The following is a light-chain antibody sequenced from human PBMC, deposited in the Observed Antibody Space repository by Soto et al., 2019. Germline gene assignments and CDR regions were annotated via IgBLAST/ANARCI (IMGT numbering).Light chain of an antibody. CDR3: GSWDSSLSAYV. V-gene: IGLV1-51*01. Sequence: SVLTQPPSVSAAPGHNVTISCSGSSSNIGGNSVSWYQQLPGTAPKLLIYDDNKRPSGIPDRFSGSKSGTSATLGITGFQTGDEADYYCGSWDSSLSAYVFGTGTKVTVL. CDR2: DDN. CDR1: SSNIGGNS. J-gene: IGLJ1*01.